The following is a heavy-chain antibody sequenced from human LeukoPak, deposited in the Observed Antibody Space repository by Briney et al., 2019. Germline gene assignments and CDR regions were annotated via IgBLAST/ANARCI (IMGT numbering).Heavy chain of an antibody. J-gene: IGHJ1*01. D-gene: IGHD3-10*01. CDR3: AKGSNFDERYFQH. Sequence: GGSLRLSCAASGFTFSSYAMHWVRQAPGKGLEWVAFIRHDGSKTDYADSVKGRFTISRDNSKNTVYVQMNSPRPEDTAVYYCAKGSNFDERYFQHWGQGTLVTVSS. CDR1: GFTFSSYA. V-gene: IGHV3-30*02. CDR2: IRHDGSKT.